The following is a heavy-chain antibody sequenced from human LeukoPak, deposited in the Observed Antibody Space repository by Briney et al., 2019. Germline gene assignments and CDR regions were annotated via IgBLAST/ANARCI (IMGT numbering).Heavy chain of an antibody. Sequence: SGGSLRLSCAAFGFTFSSYWMTWVRQAPGKGLEWVANIKQDGSKKNYVDSVKGRFTISRDNAKNSLYLQMNSLRAEDTAVYYCATPLDYYDSSGYHQGGDWGQGTLVTVSS. D-gene: IGHD3-22*01. J-gene: IGHJ4*02. CDR1: GFTFSSYW. CDR3: ATPLDYYDSSGYHQGGD. CDR2: IKQDGSKK. V-gene: IGHV3-7*03.